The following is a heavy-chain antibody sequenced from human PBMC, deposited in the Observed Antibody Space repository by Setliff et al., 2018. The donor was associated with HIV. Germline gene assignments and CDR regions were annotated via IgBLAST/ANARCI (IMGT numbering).Heavy chain of an antibody. CDR3: ARREYNYLPRAFDL. J-gene: IGHJ3*01. D-gene: IGHD1-1*01. Sequence: GGSLSLSCVGSGFPFSAYSLSWVRMAPGKGLEWIAYIYMGNSNIYIGDSVKGRFTISRDNAKNSMYLQMNSLRAEDTAVYYCARREYNYLPRAFDLWGQGTTVIVSS. V-gene: IGHV3-48*01. CDR1: GFPFSAYS. CDR2: IYMGNSNI.